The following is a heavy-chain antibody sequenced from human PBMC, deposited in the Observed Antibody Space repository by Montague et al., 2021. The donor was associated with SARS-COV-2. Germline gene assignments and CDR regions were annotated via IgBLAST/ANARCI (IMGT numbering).Heavy chain of an antibody. J-gene: IGHJ4*02. CDR3: YSGYDFDY. CDR2: ISSTSTSI. Sequence: SLRLSCAASGFTFNSYRMNWVRQAPGKGLEWVSSISSTSTSIYYADSVKGRFTISRDNAKNSLYPQMNSLRAEDTAVYYCYSGYDFDYWGQGTLVTVSS. D-gene: IGHD5-12*01. CDR1: GFTFNSYR. V-gene: IGHV3-21*01.